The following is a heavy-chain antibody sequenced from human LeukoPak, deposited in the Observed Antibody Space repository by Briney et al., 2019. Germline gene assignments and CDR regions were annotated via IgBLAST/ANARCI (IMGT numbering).Heavy chain of an antibody. V-gene: IGHV4-61*01. D-gene: IGHD5-24*01. Sequence: PSETLSLTCTVSGGSVSSGSYYWSWIRQPPGKELEWIGYIYYSGSTNYNPSLKSRVTISVDTPKSQFSLKLRSVTTADTALYYCTGSTNLEALDIWGQGTMVTVSS. CDR3: TGSTNLEALDI. CDR1: GGSVSSGSYY. CDR2: IYYSGST. J-gene: IGHJ3*02.